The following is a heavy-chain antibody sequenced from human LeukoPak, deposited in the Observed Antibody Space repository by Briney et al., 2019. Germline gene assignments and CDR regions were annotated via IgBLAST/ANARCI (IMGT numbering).Heavy chain of an antibody. CDR2: INQDGSEK. CDR1: GFTFSDFW. CDR3: ARSGMAVAATPWD. Sequence: GGSLRLSCAASGFTFSDFWMTWVGQAPGRGLEWVAHINQDGSEKYSVDSVRGRFTISRDNIKNSLFLQINILRAKDTAVYYCARSGMAVAATPWDWGQGTLVTVSS. J-gene: IGHJ1*01. D-gene: IGHD6-19*01. V-gene: IGHV3-7*05.